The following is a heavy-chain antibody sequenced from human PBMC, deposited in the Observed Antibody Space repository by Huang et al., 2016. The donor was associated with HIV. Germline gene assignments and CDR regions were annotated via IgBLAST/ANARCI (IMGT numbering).Heavy chain of an antibody. J-gene: IGHJ4*02. V-gene: IGHV3-23*01. CDR1: GFTFSSYA. D-gene: IGHD3-10*01. CDR2: ISGSGVGT. CDR3: AKGEFVGESYFDQ. Sequence: VQLLESGGGLVQPGGSRRLSCAASGFTFSSYAMSWVRQAPGKGLCWVTTISGSGVGTSHADSVKGRFATSRDNSENMLYLQMHTLRAEDTAVYYCAKGEFVGESYFDQWGQGTLVTVSS.